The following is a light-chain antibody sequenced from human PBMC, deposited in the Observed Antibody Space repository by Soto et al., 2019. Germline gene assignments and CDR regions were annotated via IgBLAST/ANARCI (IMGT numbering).Light chain of an antibody. CDR2: KAS. V-gene: IGKV1-5*03. J-gene: IGKJ1*01. CDR3: LQYGIHWT. Sequence: DIQMTQSPSTLSASVGDRVTITCRASQSISSWLAWYQQKPGKAPNLLIYKASSLESGVPSRFSGSGSGTEFTLTISSLQPDDFATYFCLQYGIHWTFGQGTKVEMK. CDR1: QSISSW.